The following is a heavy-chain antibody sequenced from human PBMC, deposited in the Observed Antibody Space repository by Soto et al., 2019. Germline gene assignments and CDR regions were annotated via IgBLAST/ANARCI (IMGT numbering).Heavy chain of an antibody. CDR2: ISPSGGST. CDR1: GYTFTSYY. CDR3: ARDSTYYYDIRANHFDY. V-gene: IGHV1-46*01. Sequence: ASVKVSCTASGYTFTSYYMHWVRQAPGQGLEWMGIISPSGGSTSYAQKFQGRVTMTRDTSTSTVYMELSSLRSEDTAVYYCARDSTYYYDIRANHFDYWGQGTLVTVSS. J-gene: IGHJ4*02. D-gene: IGHD3-22*01.